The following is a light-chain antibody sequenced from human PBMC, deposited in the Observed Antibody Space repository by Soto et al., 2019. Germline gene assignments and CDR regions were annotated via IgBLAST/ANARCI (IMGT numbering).Light chain of an antibody. V-gene: IGLV1-44*01. CDR3: QSYDSSLSGLV. CDR1: NSNIGSNT. J-gene: IGLJ2*01. Sequence: QSVLTQPPSASGTPGQRVTISCSGSNSNIGSNTVNWYQQLPGTAPKLLMYGSTNRPSGVPDRFSGSKSGTSASLAITGLQAEDEADYYCQSYDSSLSGLVFGGGTKLTVL. CDR2: GST.